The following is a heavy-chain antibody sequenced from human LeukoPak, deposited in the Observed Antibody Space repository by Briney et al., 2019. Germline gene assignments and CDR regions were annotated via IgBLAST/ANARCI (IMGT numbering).Heavy chain of an antibody. J-gene: IGHJ4*02. CDR3: ARDLGYCSGSTCYVGYFDY. V-gene: IGHV3-66*01. D-gene: IGHD2-15*01. CDR2: IYSDGST. Sequence: GGSLRLSCAASGFTVSSNYMNWVRQAPGKGLEWVSLIYSDGSTYYADSVKGRFTISRDNSKNTLYLQVNSLRAGDTAVYYCARDLGYCSGSTCYVGYFDYWGQGTQVTVSS. CDR1: GFTVSSNY.